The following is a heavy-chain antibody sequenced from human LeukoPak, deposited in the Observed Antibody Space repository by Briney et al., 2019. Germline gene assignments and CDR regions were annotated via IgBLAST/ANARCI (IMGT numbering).Heavy chain of an antibody. V-gene: IGHV1-3*01. J-gene: IGHJ3*02. Sequence: ASVKVSCKASGYTFTSYAMHWVRQAPGQRLEWMGWINAGNGNTKYSQKFQGRVTITRDTSASTAYMELSSLRSEDTAVYYCARDLPHYLSGWYYAFDIWGQGTMVTVSS. D-gene: IGHD6-19*01. CDR3: ARDLPHYLSGWYYAFDI. CDR1: GYTFTSYA. CDR2: INAGNGNT.